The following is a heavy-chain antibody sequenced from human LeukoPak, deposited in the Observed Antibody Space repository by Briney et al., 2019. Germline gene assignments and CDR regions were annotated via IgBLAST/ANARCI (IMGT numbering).Heavy chain of an antibody. CDR3: AKPSLGYCSGGSCYSFDY. D-gene: IGHD2-15*01. CDR2: ISYDGSNK. V-gene: IGHV3-30*18. CDR1: GFTFSSYG. Sequence: GGSLRLSCAASGFTFSSYGMHWVRQAPGQGLEWVAVISYDGSNKYYADSVKGRFTISRDNSKNTLYLQMNSLRAEDTAVYYCAKPSLGYCSGGSCYSFDYWGQGTLVTVSS. J-gene: IGHJ4*02.